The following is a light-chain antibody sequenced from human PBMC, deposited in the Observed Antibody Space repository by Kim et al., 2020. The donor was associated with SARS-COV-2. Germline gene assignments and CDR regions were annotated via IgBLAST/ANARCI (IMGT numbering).Light chain of an antibody. CDR3: IQATVFPRT. J-gene: IGKJ2*01. Sequence: QPDSISCRSSQSLVHHNGNTYLSWLHQRPGQPPRLLIYQISNRFSGVPDRFSGSGAGTDFTLTISRVEPEDVGVYFCIQATVFPRTFGQGTKLEI. CDR2: QIS. V-gene: IGKV2-24*01. CDR1: QSLVHHNGNTY.